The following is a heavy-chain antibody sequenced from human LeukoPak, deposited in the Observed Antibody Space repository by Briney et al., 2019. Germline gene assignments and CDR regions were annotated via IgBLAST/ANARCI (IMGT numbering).Heavy chain of an antibody. Sequence: SETLSLTCTVSGGSISSSSYYWGWICQPPGKGLEWIGSIYYSGSTYYNPSLKSRVTISVDTSKNQFSLKLSSVTAADTAVYYCARLGFDCTNGVCYPTLFDYRGQGTLVTVSS. V-gene: IGHV4-39*01. J-gene: IGHJ4*02. D-gene: IGHD2-8*01. CDR2: IYYSGST. CDR1: GGSISSSSYY. CDR3: ARLGFDCTNGVCYPTLFDY.